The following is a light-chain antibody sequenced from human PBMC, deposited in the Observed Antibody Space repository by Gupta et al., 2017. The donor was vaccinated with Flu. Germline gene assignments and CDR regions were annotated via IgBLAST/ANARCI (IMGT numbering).Light chain of an antibody. V-gene: IGLV1-44*01. CDR3: EASDDSRNGRVV. CDR2: SNN. Sequence: QSVLTQPPSASGTPGQRVTISCSGSSSNIGSNTVNWYQQLPGTAPKHLIYSNNKRRSGVPDRVSGSKSGTSAALAISGLQSEEEADYYCEASDDSRNGRVVFGGGTKLTVL. CDR1: SSNIGSNT. J-gene: IGLJ2*01.